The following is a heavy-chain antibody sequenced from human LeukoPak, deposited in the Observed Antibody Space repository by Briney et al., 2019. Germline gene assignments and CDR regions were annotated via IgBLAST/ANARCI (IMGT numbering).Heavy chain of an antibody. D-gene: IGHD2-21*02. Sequence: ASVKVSCKASGYTLTGYYMHWVRQAPGQGLEWMGWINPNSGGTNYAQKFQGRVTMTRDTSISTAYMELSRLRSDDTAVYYCARAYCGGDCYRYYYYGMDVWGQGTTVTVSS. V-gene: IGHV1-2*02. J-gene: IGHJ6*02. CDR1: GYTLTGYY. CDR3: ARAYCGGDCYRYYYYGMDV. CDR2: INPNSGGT.